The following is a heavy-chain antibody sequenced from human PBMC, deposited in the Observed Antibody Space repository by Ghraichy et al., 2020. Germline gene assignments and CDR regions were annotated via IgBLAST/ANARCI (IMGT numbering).Heavy chain of an antibody. CDR1: GDSISSYY. J-gene: IGHJ4*02. CDR2: IHYSGST. D-gene: IGHD4-23*01. V-gene: IGHV4-59*08. CDR3: ARHRGGGGKDYFDN. Sequence: SETLSLTCIVSGDSISSYYWSWIRQPPGKGLEWIGYIHYSGSTNSSPSLKSRVTISVDMSKNQFSLKLSSVNAADTAVYYCARHRGGGGKDYFDNWGQGTLATVSS.